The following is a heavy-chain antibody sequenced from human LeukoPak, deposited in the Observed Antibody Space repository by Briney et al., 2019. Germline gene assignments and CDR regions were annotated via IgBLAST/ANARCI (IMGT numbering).Heavy chain of an antibody. V-gene: IGHV1-8*01. CDR3: ATLVVVAPLLFDP. CDR2: INPNSGNT. D-gene: IGHD2-15*01. J-gene: IGHJ5*02. CDR1: GYTFTSYD. Sequence: ASVKVSCKVSGYTFTSYDINWVRQATGQGLEWMGWINPNSGNTGYAQKFQGRVTMTRNTSISTAYMELSSLRSEDTAVYYCATLVVVAPLLFDPWGQGTLVTVSS.